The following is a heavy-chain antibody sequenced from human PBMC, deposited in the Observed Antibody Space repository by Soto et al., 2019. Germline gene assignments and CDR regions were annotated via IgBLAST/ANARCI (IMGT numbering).Heavy chain of an antibody. D-gene: IGHD3-10*01. CDR1: GGTFSSYA. V-gene: IGHV1-69*06. J-gene: IGHJ6*02. CDR2: IIPIFGTA. CDR3: ARVVTMVRGVRYYYYGMDV. Sequence: GASVKVSCKASGGTFSSYAISWVRQAPGQGLEWMGGIIPIFGTANYAQKFQGRVTITADKPTSTAYMELSSLRSEDTAVYYCARVVTMVRGVRYYYYGMDVWGQGTTVTVSS.